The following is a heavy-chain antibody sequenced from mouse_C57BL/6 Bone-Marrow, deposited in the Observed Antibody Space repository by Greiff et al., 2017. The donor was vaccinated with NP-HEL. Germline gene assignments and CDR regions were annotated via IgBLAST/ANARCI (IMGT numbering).Heavy chain of an antibody. V-gene: IGHV6-3*01. CDR2: IRLKSDNYAT. CDR1: GFTFSNYW. J-gene: IGHJ3*01. Sequence: VKLMESGGGLVQPGGSMKLSCGASGFTFSNYWMNWVRQSPEKGLEWVAQIRLKSDNYATHYAESVKGRFTISRDDSKSTVYLQMNNLRGEDTGIYYCRGGGGFAYWGQGTLVTVSA. CDR3: RGGGGFAY.